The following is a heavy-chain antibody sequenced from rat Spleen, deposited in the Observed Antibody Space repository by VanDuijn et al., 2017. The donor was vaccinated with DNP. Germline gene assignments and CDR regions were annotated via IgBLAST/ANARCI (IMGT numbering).Heavy chain of an antibody. D-gene: IGHD4-3*01. J-gene: IGHJ2*01. Sequence: EVQLVESGGGLVQPGRSLKVSCAASGFTFSAYYMAWVRQAPAKGLEWVAYIGSPAYAPYYADSVKGRFTISRDNAKSTLHLQMNSLRSEDMATYYCVRWNSGHFDYWGQGVMVTVSS. V-gene: IGHV5-22*01. CDR2: IGSPAYAP. CDR3: VRWNSGHFDY. CDR1: GFTFSAYY.